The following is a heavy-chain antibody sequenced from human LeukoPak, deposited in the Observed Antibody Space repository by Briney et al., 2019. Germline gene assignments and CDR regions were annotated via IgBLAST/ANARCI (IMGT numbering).Heavy chain of an antibody. CDR1: GGSISSNSYC. CDR3: ASFPVEMATIGGRPPELDY. CDR2: IFSSGST. J-gene: IGHJ4*02. D-gene: IGHD5-24*01. Sequence: SETLSLTCAVSGGSISSNSYCWSWIRQPAGKGLEWIGHIFSSGSTNYNPSLKSRVTISVDTSKNQFSLKLSSVTAADTAVYYCASFPVEMATIGGRPPELDYWGQGTLVTVSS. V-gene: IGHV4-61*09.